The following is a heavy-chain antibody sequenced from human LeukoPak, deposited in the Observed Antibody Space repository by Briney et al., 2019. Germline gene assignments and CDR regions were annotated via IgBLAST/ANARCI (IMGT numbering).Heavy chain of an antibody. CDR1: GGSISGYY. V-gene: IGHV4-59*12. D-gene: IGHD3-9*01. Sequence: SETLSLTCTVSGGSISGYYWSWIRQPPGKGLEWIGYIHYSGSTSYNPSLKSRLTISVDTSKNQFSLKLSSVTAADTAVYYCARYLDDILTGYDYWGQGTLVTVSS. CDR3: ARYLDDILTGYDY. CDR2: IHYSGST. J-gene: IGHJ4*02.